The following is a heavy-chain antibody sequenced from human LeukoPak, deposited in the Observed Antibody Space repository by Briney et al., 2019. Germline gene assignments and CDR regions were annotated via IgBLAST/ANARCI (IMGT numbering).Heavy chain of an antibody. J-gene: IGHJ6*02. Sequence: GRSLRLSCAASGFTFSSYCMHWVRQAPGKGLEWVAVISYDGSNKYYADSVKGRFTISRDNSKNTLYLQMNSLRAEDTAVYYCAKSSNYYYSGMDVWGQGTTVTVSS. CDR3: AKSSNYYYSGMDV. CDR1: GFTFSSYC. CDR2: ISYDGSNK. D-gene: IGHD2-2*01. V-gene: IGHV3-30*18.